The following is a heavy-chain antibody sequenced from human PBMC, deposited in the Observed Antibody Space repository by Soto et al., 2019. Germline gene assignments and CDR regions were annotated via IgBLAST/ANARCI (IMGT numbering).Heavy chain of an antibody. CDR2: IYYSGST. Sequence: SETLSLTCTVSGGSISNSDYYWSWILQPPGKGLEWIGYIYYSGSTYYNPSLRSRVTISVDTSKNQFSLVLTSVTAADTAMFYCASLASGDLLYAFDIWGQGTMVTVSS. J-gene: IGHJ3*02. CDR3: ASLASGDLLYAFDI. V-gene: IGHV4-30-4*01. D-gene: IGHD1-26*01. CDR1: GGSISNSDYY.